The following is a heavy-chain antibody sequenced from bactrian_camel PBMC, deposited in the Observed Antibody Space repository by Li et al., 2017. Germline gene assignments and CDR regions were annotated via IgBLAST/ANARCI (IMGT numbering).Heavy chain of an antibody. D-gene: IGHD3*01. V-gene: IGHV3S31*01. Sequence: VQLVESGGGLVQPGGSLRLSCVASGFTFSSYAMRWVRQAPGKGLDWVSAIDSGAGTTYFADSVKGRFTISRDNAKNTLYLQLNSLKTEDTAMYYCANSRTYSGSSYWGQGTQVTVS. CDR1: GFTFSSYA. J-gene: IGHJ4*01. CDR3: ANSRTYSGSSY. CDR2: IDSGAGTT.